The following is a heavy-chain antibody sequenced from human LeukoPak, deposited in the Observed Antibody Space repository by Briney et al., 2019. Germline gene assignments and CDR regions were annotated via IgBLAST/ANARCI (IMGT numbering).Heavy chain of an antibody. D-gene: IGHD1-1*01. Sequence: PGGSLRLSCAASGFTFNDYWMHWVRQDPGKGLLWVSRINTDGSSTDYADSVKGRFTISRDNAKNTLYLQMDSLRAEDSAVYYCARRTVTGTYDYWGQGTLVTAS. CDR1: GFTFNDYW. CDR2: INTDGSST. J-gene: IGHJ4*02. CDR3: ARRTVTGTYDY. V-gene: IGHV3-74*01.